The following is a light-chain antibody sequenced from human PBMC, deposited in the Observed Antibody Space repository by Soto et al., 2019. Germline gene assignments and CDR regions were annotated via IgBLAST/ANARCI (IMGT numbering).Light chain of an antibody. V-gene: IGLV2-11*01. Sequence: QSALTQPPSASGSPGQSVTISCTGTNSDFAGYNFVSWFQQHPGKAPRLIIYDVSKRPSGVPDRFSGSKSGNTASLTISGLQAEDEADYYCCSYAGSYTGVFGTGTKLTVL. CDR3: CSYAGSYTGV. CDR1: NSDFAGYNF. CDR2: DVS. J-gene: IGLJ1*01.